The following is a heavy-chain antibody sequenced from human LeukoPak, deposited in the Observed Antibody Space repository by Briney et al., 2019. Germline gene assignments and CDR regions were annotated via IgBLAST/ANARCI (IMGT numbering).Heavy chain of an antibody. Sequence: SETLSLTCAVYGGSFSGYYWSWIRQPPGKGLEWIGEINHRGSTNYNPSLKSRVTIPVDTSKNQFSLKLSSVTAADTAVYYCARGIIVVVPAARYNSGAPHRFDPWGQGTLVTVSS. D-gene: IGHD2-2*01. CDR1: GGSFSGYY. CDR3: ARGIIVVVPAARYNSGAPHRFDP. J-gene: IGHJ5*02. V-gene: IGHV4-34*01. CDR2: INHRGST.